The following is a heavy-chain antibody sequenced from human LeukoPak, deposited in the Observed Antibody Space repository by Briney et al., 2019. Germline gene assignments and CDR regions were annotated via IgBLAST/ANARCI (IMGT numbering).Heavy chain of an antibody. CDR2: IGGSNGIT. D-gene: IGHD5-12*01. CDR3: ARNENSGWGYFDY. V-gene: IGHV3-23*01. J-gene: IGHJ4*02. Sequence: GGSLRLSCAASRFTYNSYAMSWVRQAPGKGLEWVSVIGGSNGITFYVGSVKGRFTISRDNSKDTLYLQMNSLRAEDTAVYYCARNENSGWGYFDYWGQGTLVTVSS. CDR1: RFTYNSYA.